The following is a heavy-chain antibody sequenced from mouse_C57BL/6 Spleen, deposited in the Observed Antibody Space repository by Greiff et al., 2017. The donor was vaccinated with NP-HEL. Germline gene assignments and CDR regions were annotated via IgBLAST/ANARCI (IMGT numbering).Heavy chain of an antibody. Sequence: VHLVESGPGLVAPSQSLSITCTVSGFSLTSYGVSWVRQPPGKGLEWLGVIWGDGSTNYHSALISRLSISKDNSKSQVFLKLNSLQTDDTATYYCAKPRDDYDLGCFAYWGQGTLVTVSA. CDR2: IWGDGST. V-gene: IGHV2-3*01. CDR3: AKPRDDYDLGCFAY. J-gene: IGHJ3*01. D-gene: IGHD2-4*01. CDR1: GFSLTSYG.